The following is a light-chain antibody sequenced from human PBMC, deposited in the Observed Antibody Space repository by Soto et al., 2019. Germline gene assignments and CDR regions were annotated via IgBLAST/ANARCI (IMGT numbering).Light chain of an antibody. CDR1: IFDVGNNF. CDR2: DDD. V-gene: IGLV1-51*01. J-gene: IGLJ2*01. Sequence: QSVLTQPPSVSAAPGKKVTISCSGTIFDVGNNFVSWYQHFPGTAPKLLIYDDDRRPSGIPDRFSASKSGTSATLRIARVQTGDEADYYCASWDTDVSAVFGGGTKLNVL. CDR3: ASWDTDVSAV.